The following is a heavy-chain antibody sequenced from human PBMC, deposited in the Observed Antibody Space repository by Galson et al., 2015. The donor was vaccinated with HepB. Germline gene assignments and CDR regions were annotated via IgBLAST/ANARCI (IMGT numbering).Heavy chain of an antibody. V-gene: IGHV3-23*01. CDR3: ASGLYRDAFDI. CDR2: ISGSGGST. J-gene: IGHJ3*02. Sequence: SLRLSCAASGFTFSSYVMSWVRQAPGEGLEWVSAISGSGGSTYYADSVKGRFTISRDNSKNTLYLQMNSLRAEDTAVYYCASGLYRDAFDIWGQGTMVTVSS. D-gene: IGHD2-8*01. CDR1: GFTFSSYV.